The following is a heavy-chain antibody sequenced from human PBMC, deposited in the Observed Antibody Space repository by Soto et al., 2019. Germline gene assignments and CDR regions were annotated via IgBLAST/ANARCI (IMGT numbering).Heavy chain of an antibody. V-gene: IGHV4-4*02. CDR3: ARLIRSRDEHFDY. CDR2: ISHTGTT. D-gene: IGHD2-15*01. CDR1: GGSISSSNW. J-gene: IGHJ4*02. Sequence: SETLSLTCAVSGGSISSSNWWSWVRLPPGKGLEWIGEISHTGTTNYNPSLKSRVTMSVDKPKNQFSLNLTSVTAADTAVYYCARLIRSRDEHFDYWGQGTVVTVSS.